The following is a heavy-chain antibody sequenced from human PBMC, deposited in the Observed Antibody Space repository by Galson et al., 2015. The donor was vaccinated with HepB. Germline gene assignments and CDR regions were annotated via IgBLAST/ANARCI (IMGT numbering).Heavy chain of an antibody. CDR1: GFTFSSYA. CDR3: ARDAIGDYYYYYMDV. J-gene: IGHJ6*03. Sequence: SLRLSCAASGFTFSSYAMHWVRQAPGKGLEWVAVISYDGSNEYYADFVRGRFTISRDNSKNTLYLQMNSLRAEDTAVYYCARDAIGDYYYYYMDVWGKGTTVTVSS. V-gene: IGHV3-30-3*01. CDR2: ISYDGSNE. D-gene: IGHD2-2*02.